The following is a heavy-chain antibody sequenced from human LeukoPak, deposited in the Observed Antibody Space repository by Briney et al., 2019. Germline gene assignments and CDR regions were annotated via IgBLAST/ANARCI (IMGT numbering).Heavy chain of an antibody. D-gene: IGHD2-2*01. CDR2: IYYSGST. V-gene: IGHV4-59*12. J-gene: IGHJ5*02. Sequence: SETLSLTCTVSGGSISSYYWSWIRQPPGKELEWIGYIYYSGSTNYNPSLKSRVTISVDTSKNQFSLKLSSVTAADTAVYYCAREKYCSSTSCYPLFDPWGQGTLVTVSS. CDR3: AREKYCSSTSCYPLFDP. CDR1: GGSISSYY.